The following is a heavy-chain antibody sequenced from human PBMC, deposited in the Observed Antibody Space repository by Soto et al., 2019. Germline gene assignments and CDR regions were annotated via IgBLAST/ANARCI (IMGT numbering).Heavy chain of an antibody. Sequence: PGGSLRLSCAASGFTFSSHGMHWVRQAPGKRLEWVAVISYDGSNKYYADSVKGRFTISRDNSKNTLYLQMNSLRAEDTAVYYCAKASGESYPWSRVFDSWGQGTRVTVSS. D-gene: IGHD1-26*01. CDR2: ISYDGSNK. V-gene: IGHV3-30*18. CDR3: AKASGESYPWSRVFDS. J-gene: IGHJ4*02. CDR1: GFTFSSHG.